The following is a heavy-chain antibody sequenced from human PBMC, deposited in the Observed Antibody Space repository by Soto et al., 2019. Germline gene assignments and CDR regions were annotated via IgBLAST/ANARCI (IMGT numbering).Heavy chain of an antibody. CDR2: LNPNGTFT. CDR1: GFTFSGYW. Sequence: EVQLVESGGGLVQPGGSLRLSCAGSGFTFSGYWMHWVRQAPGKGPVWVSRLNPNGTFTTNADSVKGRFTISRDNAKNTVYLQLNSLRTDDTAVYYCARGGTSTTCWGLLYNWGQGTLVTVSS. D-gene: IGHD2-2*01. CDR3: ARGGTSTTCWGLLYN. J-gene: IGHJ4*02. V-gene: IGHV3-74*01.